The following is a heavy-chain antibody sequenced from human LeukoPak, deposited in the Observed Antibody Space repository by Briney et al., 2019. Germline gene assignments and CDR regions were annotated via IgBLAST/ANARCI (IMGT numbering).Heavy chain of an antibody. CDR1: GGTFSSYA. J-gene: IGHJ6*04. CDR2: IIPIFGTA. CDR3: ARETFVVVPAAMSPHYYYYGMDV. V-gene: IGHV1-69*06. D-gene: IGHD2-2*01. Sequence: SVKVSCKASGGTFSSYAISWVRQAPGQGLEWMGGIIPIFGTANYAQKFQGRVTITADKSTSTAYMELSSLRSEDTAVYHCARETFVVVPAAMSPHYYYYGMDVWGKGTTVTVSS.